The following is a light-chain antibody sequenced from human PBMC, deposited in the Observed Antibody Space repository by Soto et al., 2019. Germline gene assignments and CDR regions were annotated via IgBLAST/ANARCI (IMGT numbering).Light chain of an antibody. CDR3: QQSYSTLLYT. CDR2: AAS. V-gene: IGKV1-39*01. Sequence: DIQMTQSPSSLSASVGDRVTITCRASQSISSYLNWYQHKLGKAPKLLIYAASSLQSGVPSRFSGSGSGTDFSLTISSLQPEDFATYYCQQSYSTLLYTFGQGTKLEIK. J-gene: IGKJ2*01. CDR1: QSISSY.